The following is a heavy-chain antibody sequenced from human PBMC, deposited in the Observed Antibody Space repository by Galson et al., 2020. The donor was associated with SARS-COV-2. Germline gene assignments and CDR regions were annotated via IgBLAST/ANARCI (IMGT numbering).Heavy chain of an antibody. CDR1: GFTFSDYG. CDR3: ARGPGSRVYHSAFDI. CDR2: IWYDGFRT. V-gene: IGHV3-33*01. Sequence: GESLKISCATFGFTFSDYGINWVRQAPGKGLEWVTVIWYDGFRTFYSDSVRGRFTISRDNSKNTVTLQMNSLRAEDTALYYCARGPGSRVYHSAFDIWGQWTMVAVSS. D-gene: IGHD2-2*01. J-gene: IGHJ3*02.